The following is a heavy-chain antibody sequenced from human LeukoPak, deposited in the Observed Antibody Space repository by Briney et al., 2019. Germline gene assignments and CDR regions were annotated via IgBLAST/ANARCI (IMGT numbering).Heavy chain of an antibody. CDR3: ATDPRWGGATCC. Sequence: ASVKVSCKVSGYTLNELSMHWVRQAPGKGLEWMGGFDPEDGETIYAQKFQGRVTMTEDTSTDTAYMELSSLRSEDTAVYYCATDPRWGGATCCWGQGTLVTVSS. V-gene: IGHV1-24*01. CDR1: GYTLNELS. D-gene: IGHD1-26*01. J-gene: IGHJ4*02. CDR2: FDPEDGET.